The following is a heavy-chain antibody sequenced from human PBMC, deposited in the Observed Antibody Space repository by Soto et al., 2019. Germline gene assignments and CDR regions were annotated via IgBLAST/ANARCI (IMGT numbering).Heavy chain of an antibody. Sequence: QVQLVQSGAEVKKPGSSVKLSCKTSGGTFRNYAINWVRQAPGQGLEWMGGSIPVFGTANDAQTFQGRFTITADESTSTAYMELSSLRSEDTAVYYCAIPLPKQQLVRGAFDHWGQGTLVTVAS. CDR3: AIPLPKQQLVRGAFDH. CDR2: SIPVFGTA. J-gene: IGHJ4*02. CDR1: GGTFRNYA. V-gene: IGHV1-69*01. D-gene: IGHD6-13*01.